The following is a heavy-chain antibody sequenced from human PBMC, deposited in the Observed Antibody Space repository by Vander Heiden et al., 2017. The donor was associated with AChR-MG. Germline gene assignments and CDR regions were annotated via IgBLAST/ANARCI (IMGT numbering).Heavy chain of an antibody. J-gene: IGHJ6*03. CDR2: MNPNSGNT. CDR3: ARGGRYCSGGSCSRKYYYYYYYMDV. Sequence: QVQLVQSGAEVKKPGASVKVSCKASGYPFTSYDINWVRQATGQGLEWMGWMNPNSGNTGYAQKFQGRVTMTRNTSISTAYMELSSLRSEDTAVYYCARGGRYCSGGSCSRKYYYYYYYMDVWGKGTTVTVSS. V-gene: IGHV1-8*01. D-gene: IGHD2-15*01. CDR1: GYPFTSYD.